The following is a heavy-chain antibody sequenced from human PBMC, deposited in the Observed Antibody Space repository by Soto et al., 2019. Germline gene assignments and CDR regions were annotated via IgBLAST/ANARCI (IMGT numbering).Heavy chain of an antibody. V-gene: IGHV4-31*03. CDR3: ARAPFSAAGIGR. D-gene: IGHD6-13*01. CDR2: IYYSGST. Sequence: KPSETLSLTCTVSGGSISSGGYYWSWIRQHPGKGLEWIGYIYYSGSTYYNPSLKSRVTISVDTSKNQFSLKLSSVTAAYTAVYYCARAPFSAAGIGRWGQGTLVTVSS. CDR1: GGSISSGGYY. J-gene: IGHJ4*02.